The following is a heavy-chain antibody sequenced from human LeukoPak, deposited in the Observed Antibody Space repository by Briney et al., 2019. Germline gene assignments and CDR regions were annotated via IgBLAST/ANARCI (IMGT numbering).Heavy chain of an antibody. CDR2: IYTSGST. V-gene: IGHV4-4*07. J-gene: IGHJ6*03. CDR3: ARDTREGNYYYYYYMDV. CDR1: GGSISSYY. Sequence: PSEALSLTCTVSGGSISSYYWSWIRQPAGKGLEWIGRIYTSGSTNYNPSLKSRVTMSVDTSKNQFSLKLGSVTAADTAVYYCARDTREGNYYYYYYMDVWGKGTTVTIS.